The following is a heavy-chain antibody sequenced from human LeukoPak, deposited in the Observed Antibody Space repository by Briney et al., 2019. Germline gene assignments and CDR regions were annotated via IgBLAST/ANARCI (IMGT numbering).Heavy chain of an antibody. CDR3: AQISGFGVLPGLWAFDI. Sequence: SGPTLVKPTQTLTLTCTFSGFSLSTSGVGVGWIRQPPGKALEWLALIYWDDDKRYSPSLKSRLTITKDTSKNQVVLTMTNMDPVDTATYYCAQISGFGVLPGLWAFDIWGQGTMVTVSS. D-gene: IGHD3-10*01. V-gene: IGHV2-5*02. J-gene: IGHJ3*02. CDR2: IYWDDDK. CDR1: GFSLSTSGVG.